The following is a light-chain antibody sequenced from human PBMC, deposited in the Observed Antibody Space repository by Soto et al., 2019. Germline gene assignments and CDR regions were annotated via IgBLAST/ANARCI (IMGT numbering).Light chain of an antibody. CDR3: GTWDTGLRAYV. V-gene: IGLV1-51*01. Sequence: QSVVTQPPSVSAAPGQKVTISCSGSSSSSHIGHHSVSWCQHLPGTAPKLLIYDNDQRPSGIPARFSGSKSATSATLDITGLQTGDEADYYCGTWDTGLRAYVLGTGTKLTVL. CDR2: DND. CDR1: SSSSHIGHHS. J-gene: IGLJ1*01.